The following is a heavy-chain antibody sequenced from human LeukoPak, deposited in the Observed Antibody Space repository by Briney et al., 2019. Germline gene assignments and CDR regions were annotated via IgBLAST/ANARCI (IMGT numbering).Heavy chain of an antibody. V-gene: IGHV3-49*04. D-gene: IGHD3-22*01. Sequence: GGSLRLSCTASGFTFGDYAMSWVRQAPGKGLEWVGFIRSKAYGGTTEYAAPVKGRFTISRDDSKSIAYLQMNSLKTEDTAVYYCTRVDDSSGYYYDDYWGQGTLVTVSS. J-gene: IGHJ4*02. CDR3: TRVDDSSGYYYDDY. CDR2: IRSKAYGGTT. CDR1: GFTFGDYA.